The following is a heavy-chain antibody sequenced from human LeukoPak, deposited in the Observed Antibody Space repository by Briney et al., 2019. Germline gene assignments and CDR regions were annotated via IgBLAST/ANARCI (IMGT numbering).Heavy chain of an antibody. CDR1: GGSISSCY. CDR3: AKSNGYGSIDT. J-gene: IGHJ3*01. D-gene: IGHD3-10*01. Sequence: SETLSLTCTVSGGSISSCYWSWLRQPPGKGLEWIGYIYYSGSTNYNPSLKSRVTISVDTSKKQFSLKLSSVTAADTAVYYCAKSNGYGSIDTWGQGTMVTVSS. V-gene: IGHV4-59*01. CDR2: IYYSGST.